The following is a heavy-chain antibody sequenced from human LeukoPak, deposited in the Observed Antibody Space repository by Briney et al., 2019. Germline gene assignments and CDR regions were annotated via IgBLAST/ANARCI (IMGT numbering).Heavy chain of an antibody. D-gene: IGHD2-2*01. V-gene: IGHV3-21*01. Sequence: GGSLRLSCAASGFTFSSYSMNWVRQAPGMGLEWVSSISSSSSYIYYADSVRGRFTISRDNAKNSLYLQMNSLRAEDTAVYYCASLGYCSSTSCQGVAFDIWGQGTMVTVSS. J-gene: IGHJ3*02. CDR1: GFTFSSYS. CDR3: ASLGYCSSTSCQGVAFDI. CDR2: ISSSSSYI.